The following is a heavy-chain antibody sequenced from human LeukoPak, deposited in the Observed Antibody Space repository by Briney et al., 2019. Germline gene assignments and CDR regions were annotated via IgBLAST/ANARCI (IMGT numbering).Heavy chain of an antibody. V-gene: IGHV4-4*07. CDR2: IYTSGST. D-gene: IGHD5-18*01. Sequence: SETLSLTCTVSGGSISSYYWSWIRQPAGKGLEWIGRIYTSGSTNYNPSLKSRVTMSVDTSKNQFSLKLSSVTAADTAVYYCARDRLQLGHNWFDPWGQGTLVTVSS. CDR3: ARDRLQLGHNWFDP. J-gene: IGHJ5*02. CDR1: GGSISSYY.